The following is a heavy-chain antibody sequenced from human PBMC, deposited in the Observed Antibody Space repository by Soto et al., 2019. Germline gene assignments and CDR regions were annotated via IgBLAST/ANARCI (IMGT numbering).Heavy chain of an antibody. CDR1: GFTFSSYA. Sequence: PGGSLRLSCSASGFTFSSYAMHWVRQAPGKGLGYVSAISSNGGSTYYADSVKGRFTISRDNSKNTLYLQMSSLRAEDTAVYYCVKAHRVRGYSYGKGVYYYGMDVWGQGTTVTVSS. CDR2: ISSNGGST. CDR3: VKAHRVRGYSYGKGVYYYGMDV. V-gene: IGHV3-64D*08. D-gene: IGHD5-18*01. J-gene: IGHJ6*02.